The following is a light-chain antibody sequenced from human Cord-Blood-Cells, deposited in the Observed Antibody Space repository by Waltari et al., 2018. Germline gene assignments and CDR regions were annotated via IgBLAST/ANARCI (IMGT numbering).Light chain of an antibody. Sequence: DIQLTQSPSSLSASVGDRVTITCRENQGISNYLAWYQQKPGKVPKLLLYAASTLQSGVPSRFSGSGSGTDFNLTISSLQPEDVATYYCQKYNSAPNTFGGGTKVEIK. CDR1: QGISNY. CDR2: AAS. J-gene: IGKJ4*01. V-gene: IGKV1-27*01. CDR3: QKYNSAPNT.